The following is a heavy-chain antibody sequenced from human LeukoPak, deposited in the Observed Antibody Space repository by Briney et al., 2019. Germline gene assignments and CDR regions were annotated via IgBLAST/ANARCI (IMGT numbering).Heavy chain of an antibody. Sequence: ASVKVSCKASGYTFTSYDINWVRQATGQGLEWMGWMNPNSGNTGYAQKFQGRVTMTRNTSISTAYMELSSLRSEDTAVYYCARINSLLWFGEFPFDPWGQGTLVTVSS. J-gene: IGHJ5*02. CDR2: MNPNSGNT. V-gene: IGHV1-8*01. CDR3: ARINSLLWFGEFPFDP. D-gene: IGHD3-10*01. CDR1: GYTFTSYD.